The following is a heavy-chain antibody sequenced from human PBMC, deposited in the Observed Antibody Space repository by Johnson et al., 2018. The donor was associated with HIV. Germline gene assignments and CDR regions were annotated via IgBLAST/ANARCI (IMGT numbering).Heavy chain of an antibody. J-gene: IGHJ3*01. V-gene: IGHV3-23*04. D-gene: IGHD3-22*01. CDR2: ISGSGIST. CDR3: ATIDYYDTGNYR. CDR1: GFTFSSYA. Sequence: EVQLVESGGGLVQPGGSLRLSCAASGFTFSSYAMSWVRQAPGKGLEWVSDISGSGISTYYADSVKGRFSISRDNSKNMLYLQMNSLRAEDTAVYYCATIDYYDTGNYRWGQGTMVTVSS.